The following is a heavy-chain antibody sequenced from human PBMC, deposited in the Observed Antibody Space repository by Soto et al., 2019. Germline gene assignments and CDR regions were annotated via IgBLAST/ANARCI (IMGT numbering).Heavy chain of an antibody. D-gene: IGHD2-2*01. J-gene: IGHJ6*02. CDR2: INPNSGGT. V-gene: IGHV1-2*04. Sequence: GASVKVSCKASGYTFTGYYMHWVRQAPGQGLEWMGWINPNSGGTNYAQKFQGWVTMTRDTSINTAYMELSRLRSDDTAVYYCARAPPYCSSTSCPPYYYYYGMDVWGQGTTVTVS. CDR3: ARAPPYCSSTSCPPYYYYYGMDV. CDR1: GYTFTGYY.